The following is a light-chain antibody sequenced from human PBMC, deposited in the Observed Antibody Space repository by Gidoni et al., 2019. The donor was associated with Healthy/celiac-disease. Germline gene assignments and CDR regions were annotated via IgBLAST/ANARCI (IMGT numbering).Light chain of an antibody. CDR3: SSYTSSSTLV. Sequence: QSALTQPPSVSGSPGQSVTISCTGTSSDVGSYNRVSWYQQPPGTAPKLMIYEVSNLPSGVPDRFSGSKSGNTASLTISGLQAEDEADYYCSSYTSSSTLVFGTGTKVTVL. V-gene: IGLV2-18*02. CDR1: SSDVGSYNR. CDR2: EVS. J-gene: IGLJ1*01.